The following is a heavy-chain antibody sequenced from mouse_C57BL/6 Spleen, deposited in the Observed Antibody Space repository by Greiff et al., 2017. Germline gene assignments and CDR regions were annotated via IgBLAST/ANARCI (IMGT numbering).Heavy chain of an antibody. Sequence: QVQLQQSGAELVKPGASVKISCKASGYAFSSYWMNWVKQRPGKGLGWIGQIYPGDGDTNSNGRFQGKATLTADKSSSTAYMQLSSLTSEDSAVYFCARKEVYYDYGDAMDYWGQGTSVTVSS. D-gene: IGHD2-4*01. J-gene: IGHJ4*01. CDR1: GYAFSSYW. CDR2: IYPGDGDT. V-gene: IGHV1-80*01. CDR3: ARKEVYYDYGDAMDY.